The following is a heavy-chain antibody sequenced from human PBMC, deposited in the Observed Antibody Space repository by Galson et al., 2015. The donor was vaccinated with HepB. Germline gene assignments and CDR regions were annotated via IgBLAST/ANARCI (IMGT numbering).Heavy chain of an antibody. CDR1: GFTFSTFSSYA. D-gene: IGHD2-15*01. CDR2: ISYDGATE. Sequence: SLRLSCAASGFTFSTFSSYAMHWVRQAPGKGLDWVAFISYDGATEAYADSVKGRFTISRDNSKNTLFLQMNSLTADDTAVYYCAKVNARNCNGGTCFPYYFDSWGQGTLVTVSS. CDR3: AKVNARNCNGGTCFPYYFDS. J-gene: IGHJ4*02. V-gene: IGHV3-30*18.